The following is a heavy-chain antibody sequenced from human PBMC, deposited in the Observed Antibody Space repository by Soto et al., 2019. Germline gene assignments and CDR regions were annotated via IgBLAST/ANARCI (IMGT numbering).Heavy chain of an antibody. CDR1: GFTFSSYA. Sequence: PGGSLRLSCAASGFTFSSYAMHWVRQAPGKGLEWVAVISYDGSNKYYADSVKGRFTISRDNSKNTLYLQMNSLRAEDTAVYYCARGYGYDKPIDYWGQGTLVTVSS. D-gene: IGHD5-12*01. J-gene: IGHJ4*02. CDR3: ARGYGYDKPIDY. V-gene: IGHV3-30-3*01. CDR2: ISYDGSNK.